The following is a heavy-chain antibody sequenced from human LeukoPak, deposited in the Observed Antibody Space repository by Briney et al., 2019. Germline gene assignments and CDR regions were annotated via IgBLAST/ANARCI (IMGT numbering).Heavy chain of an antibody. J-gene: IGHJ5*02. D-gene: IGHD6-19*01. V-gene: IGHV3-7*01. Sequence: GGSLRLSCTASGFTFGSHWMIWVRRAPGKGLEWVANTNQDGSREKYADSVRGRFTVSRDNAKNSVYLQMNSLGVEDTAIYYCARDSGWTFDPWGQGTLVTVSS. CDR2: TNQDGSRE. CDR1: GFTFGSHW. CDR3: ARDSGWTFDP.